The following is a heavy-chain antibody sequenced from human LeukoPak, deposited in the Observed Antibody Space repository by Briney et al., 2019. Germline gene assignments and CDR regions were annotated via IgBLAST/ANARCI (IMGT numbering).Heavy chain of an antibody. CDR2: ISYDGSNK. D-gene: IGHD3-3*01. Sequence: GGSLRLSCAASGFTFSSYAMSWVRQAPGKGLEWVAVISYDGSNKYYADSVKGRFTISRDNSKNTLYLQMNSLRAEDTAVYYCARDSVLDFWSGYVLVYWGQGTLVTVSS. J-gene: IGHJ4*02. CDR3: ARDSVLDFWSGYVLVY. V-gene: IGHV3-30-3*01. CDR1: GFTFSSYA.